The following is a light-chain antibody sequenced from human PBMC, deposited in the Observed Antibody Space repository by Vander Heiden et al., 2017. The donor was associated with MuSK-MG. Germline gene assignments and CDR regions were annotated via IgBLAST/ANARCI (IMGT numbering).Light chain of an antibody. Sequence: DIVMTQSPLSLPVTPGEQAYISCRSSQSLLHSNGYNYLDWYLQKPVQSPHLLIYLGSNRASGVPDRFSGSGSGTDFTLRISRVEAEDVGVYYCMQALQTPFTFGGGTKVEIK. CDR2: LGS. CDR1: QSLLHSNGYNY. V-gene: IGKV2-28*01. CDR3: MQALQTPFT. J-gene: IGKJ4*01.